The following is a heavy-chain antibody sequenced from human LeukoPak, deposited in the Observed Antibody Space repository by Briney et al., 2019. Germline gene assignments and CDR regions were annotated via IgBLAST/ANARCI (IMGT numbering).Heavy chain of an antibody. CDR1: GITFSSYA. J-gene: IGHJ4*02. CDR3: APNWNLDY. V-gene: IGHV3-23*01. CDR2: ISASGGST. D-gene: IGHD1-1*01. Sequence: GESLKISCAASGITFSSYAMSWVRQAPGKGLEWVSAISASGGSTYYADSVKGRFTISRDNSKNTLYLQMNSLRAEDTAIYYCAPNWNLDYWGQGSLVTVSS.